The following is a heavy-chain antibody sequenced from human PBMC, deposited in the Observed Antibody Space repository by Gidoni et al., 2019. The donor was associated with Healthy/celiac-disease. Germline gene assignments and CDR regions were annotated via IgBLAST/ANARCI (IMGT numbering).Heavy chain of an antibody. Sequence: EVQLVESGGDLVQPGTSLRLSCEVSGFTFDGYAMHWVRQGPGKGLEWVSGINWNSASAGYAESVEGRFTISRDNAKKSLYLQMTSLRPEDTAVYYCAKARGFTYGIDAFDIWGHGTMVTVSS. CDR3: AKARGFTYGIDAFDI. J-gene: IGHJ3*02. CDR1: GFTFDGYA. V-gene: IGHV3-9*01. D-gene: IGHD5-18*01. CDR2: INWNSASA.